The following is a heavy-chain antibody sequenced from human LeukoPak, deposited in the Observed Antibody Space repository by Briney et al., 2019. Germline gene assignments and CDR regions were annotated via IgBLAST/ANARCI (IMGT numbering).Heavy chain of an antibody. CDR1: GYTFTSYG. J-gene: IGHJ4*02. Sequence: GASVKVSCKASGYTFTSYGISWVRQAPGQGLEWMGWISAYNGNTSYAQKLQGRVTMTTDTSTSTAYMELRSLRSDDTAVYYCACVVVTAHFDYWGQGTLVTVSS. D-gene: IGHD2-21*02. V-gene: IGHV1-18*01. CDR3: ACVVVTAHFDY. CDR2: ISAYNGNT.